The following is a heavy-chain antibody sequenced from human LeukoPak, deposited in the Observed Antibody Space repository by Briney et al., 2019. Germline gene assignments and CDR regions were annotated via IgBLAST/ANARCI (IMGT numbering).Heavy chain of an antibody. D-gene: IGHD1-26*01. J-gene: IGHJ3*02. CDR2: INPNSGGT. Sequence: GASVKVSCKASGYTFTGYYMHRVRQAPGQGLEWMGRINPNSGGTNYAQKFQGRVTMTRDTSISTAYMELSRLRSDDTAVYYCARGGSGSYDAFDIWGQGTMVTVSS. CDR1: GYTFTGYY. V-gene: IGHV1-2*06. CDR3: ARGGSGSYDAFDI.